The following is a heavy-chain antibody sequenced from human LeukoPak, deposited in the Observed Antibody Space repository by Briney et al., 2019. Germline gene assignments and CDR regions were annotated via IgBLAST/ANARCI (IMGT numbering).Heavy chain of an antibody. CDR3: AREWSGFGELPDY. CDR2: IRYKGNEK. Sequence: GGSLRLSCAASGFSFSNYGLHWVRQAPGKGLEWVAFIRYKGNEKFYADSVKGRFTISRDNSKNTLYLQMNSLRVEDTAVYYCAREWSGFGELPDYWGQGTLVTVSS. V-gene: IGHV3-30*02. J-gene: IGHJ4*02. D-gene: IGHD3-10*01. CDR1: GFSFSNYG.